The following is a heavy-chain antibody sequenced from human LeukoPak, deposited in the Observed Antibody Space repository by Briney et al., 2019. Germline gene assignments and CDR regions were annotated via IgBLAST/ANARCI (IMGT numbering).Heavy chain of an antibody. CDR3: TTPDILTGYYTYFDY. Sequence: GGSLRLSCAACGFTSSNAWMRWVRQAPGEGLEWVVRIKSKTDGGTTDYAAPVKCRFTISRDDSKNTLYLQMNSLKNEDTAVYYCTTPDILTGYYTYFDYWGQGTLVTVSS. CDR2: IKSKTDGGTT. J-gene: IGHJ4*02. V-gene: IGHV3-15*01. D-gene: IGHD3-9*01. CDR1: GFTSSNAW.